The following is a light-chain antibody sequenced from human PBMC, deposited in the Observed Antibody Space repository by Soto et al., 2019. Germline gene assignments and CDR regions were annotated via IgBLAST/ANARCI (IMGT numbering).Light chain of an antibody. CDR2: VNSGGSH. V-gene: IGLV4-69*01. Sequence: QPVLTQSPSAPASLGASVKLTCTLSSGHSNYAIAWHQQQPEKGPRYLMKVNSGGSHIKGDGIPDRFSGSSSGAERYLFISSLQSEDEADYYCQTWGTGSAIVVFGGGTKLTVL. J-gene: IGLJ7*01. CDR3: QTWGTGSAIVV. CDR1: SGHSNYA.